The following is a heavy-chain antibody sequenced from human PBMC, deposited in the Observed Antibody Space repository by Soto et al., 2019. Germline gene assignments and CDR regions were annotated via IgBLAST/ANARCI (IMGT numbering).Heavy chain of an antibody. D-gene: IGHD3-3*01. J-gene: IGHJ6*02. Sequence: GGSLRLSCAASGFTFSSYAMSGVRQAPGKGLEWVSAISGSGGSTYYADSVKGRFTISRDNSKNTLYLQMNSLRAEDTAVYYCAKFGDDFWSGYSVTYYYYYGMDVWGQGTTVTVSS. CDR2: ISGSGGST. V-gene: IGHV3-23*01. CDR1: GFTFSSYA. CDR3: AKFGDDFWSGYSVTYYYYYGMDV.